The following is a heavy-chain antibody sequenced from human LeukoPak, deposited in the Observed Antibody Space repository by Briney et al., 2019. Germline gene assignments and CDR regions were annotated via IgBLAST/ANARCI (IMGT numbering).Heavy chain of an antibody. CDR2: ISSSSSTI. CDR3: AKVRYCSSTSCYPGGGYFDY. Sequence: PGGSLRLSCAASGYTFSSYSMNWVRQAPGKGLEWVSYISSSSSTIYYADSVKGRFTISRDNAKNSLYLQMNSLRAEDTAVYYCAKVRYCSSTSCYPGGGYFDYWGQGTLVTVSS. J-gene: IGHJ4*02. CDR1: GYTFSSYS. V-gene: IGHV3-48*04. D-gene: IGHD2-2*01.